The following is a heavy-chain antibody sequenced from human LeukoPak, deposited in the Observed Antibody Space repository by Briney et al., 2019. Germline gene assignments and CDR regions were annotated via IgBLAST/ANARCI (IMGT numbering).Heavy chain of an antibody. CDR1: GFTFCSYW. J-gene: IGHJ4*02. CDR3: ARPSASVDLNY. V-gene: IGHV3-74*01. Sequence: PGGSLRLSCAASGFTFCSYWMHWVRQAPGKGLVWVSSINSDGSSTSYADSVKGRFTISRDNAKNTLYLQMNSLRAEDTAVYYCARPSASVDLNYWGQGTLVTVSS. CDR2: INSDGSST.